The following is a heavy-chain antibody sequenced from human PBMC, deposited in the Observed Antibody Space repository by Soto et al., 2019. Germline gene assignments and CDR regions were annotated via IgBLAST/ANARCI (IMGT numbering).Heavy chain of an antibody. Sequence: QVQLVESGGGVVQPGRSLRLSCAASGFTFSSYAMHWVRQAPDKGLEWVAVISYDGSNKYYADSVKGRFTISRDNSKNTLYLQMNSLRAEDTAVYYCARSVSWELLRCFDYWGQGTLVTVSS. J-gene: IGHJ4*02. CDR1: GFTFSSYA. CDR3: ARSVSWELLRCFDY. CDR2: ISYDGSNK. V-gene: IGHV3-30-3*01. D-gene: IGHD1-26*01.